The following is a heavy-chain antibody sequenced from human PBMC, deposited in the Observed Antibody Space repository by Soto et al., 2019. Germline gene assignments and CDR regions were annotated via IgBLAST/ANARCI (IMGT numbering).Heavy chain of an antibody. D-gene: IGHD3-16*01. V-gene: IGHV3-21*06. Sequence: GGSLRLSCAGSGFTFRTHTLVWVRQAPGKGLEWVSSISSGGTYLEYAHSVKGRFAISRDDAKDSVFLQMNSLKTDDTAVYYCVKGGADINRPYGMDVWGQGTTVTVSS. CDR1: GFTFRTHT. CDR3: VKGGADINRPYGMDV. CDR2: ISSGGTYL. J-gene: IGHJ6*02.